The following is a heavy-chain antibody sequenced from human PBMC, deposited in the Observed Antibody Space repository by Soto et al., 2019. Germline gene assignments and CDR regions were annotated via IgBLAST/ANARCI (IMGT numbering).Heavy chain of an antibody. CDR1: GGSISSGGYY. CDR2: IYYRGNT. V-gene: IGHV4-31*03. Sequence: QVQLQESGPGLVKPSQTLSLTCTVSGGSISSGGYYWSWIRQQPGKGLEWIGYIYYRGNTYYKSSLKSRVTISVDMSKNQFSLKRSSVTAADTAVYYCARSTVTRWFDPWGQGILVTVSS. J-gene: IGHJ5*02. D-gene: IGHD4-17*01. CDR3: ARSTVTRWFDP.